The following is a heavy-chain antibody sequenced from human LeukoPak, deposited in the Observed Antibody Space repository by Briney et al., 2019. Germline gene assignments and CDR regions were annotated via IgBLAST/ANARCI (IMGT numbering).Heavy chain of an antibody. V-gene: IGHV1-18*01. CDR1: GYTFTSYG. CDR3: ARDRGDGYNPYYFDY. CDR2: ISAYNGNT. J-gene: IGHJ4*02. D-gene: IGHD5-24*01. Sequence: GASVKVSCKASGYTFTSYGISWVRQAPGQGLEWMGWISAYNGNTNYAQKLQGRVTMTTDTSTSTAYMELSSLRSEDTAVYYCARDRGDGYNPYYFDYWGQGTLVTVSS.